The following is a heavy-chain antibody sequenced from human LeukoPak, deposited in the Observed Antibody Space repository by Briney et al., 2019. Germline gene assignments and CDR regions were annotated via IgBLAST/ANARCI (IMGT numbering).Heavy chain of an antibody. CDR3: ARGVRYCSSTSCPYYYYYYMDV. Sequence: KPSETLSLTCTVSGGSISSYYWSWIRQPPGKGLEWIGYIYYSGGTNYNPSLKSRVTISVDTSKNQFSLKLSSVTAADTAVYYCARGVRYCSSTSCPYYYYYYMDVWGKGTTVTASS. D-gene: IGHD2-2*01. CDR1: GGSISSYY. V-gene: IGHV4-59*01. J-gene: IGHJ6*03. CDR2: IYYSGGT.